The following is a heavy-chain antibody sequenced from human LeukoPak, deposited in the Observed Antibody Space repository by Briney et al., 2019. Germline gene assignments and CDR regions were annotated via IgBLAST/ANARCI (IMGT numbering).Heavy chain of an antibody. J-gene: IGHJ4*02. CDR2: ISWNSGSI. CDR1: GFTFDDYA. D-gene: IGHD6-13*01. Sequence: GGSLRLSCAASGFTFDDYAMHWVRQAPGKGLEWVSGISWNSGSIGYADSVKGRFTISRDNSKNSLYLQMNSLRTEDTALYYCAKDTGAAAATEYFDYWGQGTLVTVSS. V-gene: IGHV3-9*01. CDR3: AKDTGAAAATEYFDY.